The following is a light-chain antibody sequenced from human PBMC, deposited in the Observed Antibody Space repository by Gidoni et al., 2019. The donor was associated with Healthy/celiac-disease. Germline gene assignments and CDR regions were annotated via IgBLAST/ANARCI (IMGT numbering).Light chain of an antibody. J-gene: IGLJ2*01. CDR2: YDS. V-gene: IGLV3-21*04. Sequence: SYVLTPPPSVSVAPGKTARITCGGNNIGSKSVHWYQQKPGQAPVLVIYYDSKRPAGIPERFSGSNSGNTATLTISRVEAGDEADYYCQVWDSSSDHRVFGGGTKLTVL. CDR3: QVWDSSSDHRV. CDR1: NIGSKS.